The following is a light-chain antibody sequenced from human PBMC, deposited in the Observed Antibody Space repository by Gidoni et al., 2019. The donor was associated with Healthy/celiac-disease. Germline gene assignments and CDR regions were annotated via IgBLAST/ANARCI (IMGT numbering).Light chain of an antibody. CDR1: SSDVVGYNY. CDR3: STYTTSSPLV. J-gene: IGLJ2*01. CDR2: DVS. Sequence: QSALTQPASVSRSPGQSITISCTGTSSDVVGYNYVSWYQQHPGKAPQLMMYDVSNRPSGVSTSLSGSTSGNTASPTISSRQAEDEADYYCSTYTTSSPLVFGGGTKLTVL. V-gene: IGLV2-14*03.